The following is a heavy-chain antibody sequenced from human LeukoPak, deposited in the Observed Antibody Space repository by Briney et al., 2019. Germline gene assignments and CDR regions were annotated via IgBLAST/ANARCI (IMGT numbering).Heavy chain of an antibody. Sequence: GGSLRLSCAASGFTFSSYGMHWVRQAPGKGLEWVAFIGYDGSNENYADSVKGRFTISRGNSKNTLYLQMNSLRGDDTALYYCALPPSATVTAFQWGQGTLVTVSS. D-gene: IGHD4-17*01. J-gene: IGHJ4*02. V-gene: IGHV3-30*02. CDR2: IGYDGSNE. CDR1: GFTFSSYG. CDR3: ALPPSATVTAFQ.